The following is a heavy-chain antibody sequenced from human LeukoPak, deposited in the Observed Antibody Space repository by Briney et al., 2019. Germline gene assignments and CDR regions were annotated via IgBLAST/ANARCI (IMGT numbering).Heavy chain of an antibody. V-gene: IGHV4-59*01. D-gene: IGHD6-13*01. J-gene: IGHJ5*02. CDR1: GGSISSYY. CDR2: IYYSGST. CDR3: ARDQHSSSWYAGWFDP. Sequence: PSETLSPTCTVSGGSISSYYWSWIRQPPGKGLEWIGYIYYSGSTNYNPSLKSRVTISVDTSKNQFSLKLSSVTAADTAVYYCARDQHSSSWYAGWFDPWGQGTLVTVSS.